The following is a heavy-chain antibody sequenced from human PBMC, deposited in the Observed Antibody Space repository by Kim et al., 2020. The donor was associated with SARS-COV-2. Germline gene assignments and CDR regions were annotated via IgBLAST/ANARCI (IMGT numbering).Heavy chain of an antibody. J-gene: IGHJ4*02. CDR1: RFTFKNFA. Sequence: GGSLRLSCAASRFTFKNFAMSWVRQAPGEGLEWVSSISPSGSETFYADSVRGRFTVSRDNSRQTLYLQMNSLRVDDAATYYCAKRSRGRFDPWSGSDYWGQGTLVSVSS. CDR3: AKRSRGRFDPWSGSDY. CDR2: ISPSGSET. D-gene: IGHD3-3*01. V-gene: IGHV3-23*01.